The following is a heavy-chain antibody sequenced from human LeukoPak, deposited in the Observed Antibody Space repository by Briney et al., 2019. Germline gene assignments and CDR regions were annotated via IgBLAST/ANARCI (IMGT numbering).Heavy chain of an antibody. Sequence: SETLSLTCTVSGGSISSSSYYWGWIRQPPGKGLEWIGSIYYSGSTYYNPSLKSRVTISVDTSKNQFSLKPSSVTAADTAVYYCATGIAAAGGIWFDPWGQGTLSPSPQ. CDR2: IYYSGST. CDR1: GGSISSSSYY. D-gene: IGHD6-13*01. CDR3: ATGIAAAGGIWFDP. V-gene: IGHV4-39*01. J-gene: IGHJ5*02.